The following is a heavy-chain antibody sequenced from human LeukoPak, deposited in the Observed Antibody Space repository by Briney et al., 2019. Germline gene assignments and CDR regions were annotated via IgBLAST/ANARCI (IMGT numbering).Heavy chain of an antibody. CDR1: GFTFSDYY. D-gene: IGHD2-2*01. V-gene: IGHV3-21*01. CDR2: ISSSSSYI. J-gene: IGHJ4*02. CDR3: ARSRVSSSTSSYPSDY. Sequence: GGSLKLSCAASGFTFSDYYMNWVRQAPGKGLEWVSSISSSSSYIYYADSVKGRFTISRDNAKNSLYLQMNSLRAEDTAVYYCARSRVSSSTSSYPSDYWGQGTLVTVSS.